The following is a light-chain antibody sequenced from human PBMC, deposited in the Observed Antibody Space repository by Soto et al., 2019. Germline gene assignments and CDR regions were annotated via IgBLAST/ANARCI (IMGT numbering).Light chain of an antibody. J-gene: IGLJ2*01. CDR1: SSNIGAGYD. Sequence: QSVLTQPPSVSGAPGQRVTISCTGSSSNIGAGYDVHWYQQLPGTAPKLLIHGNRNRPSGVPDRFSGSKSGTSASLAITGLQAEHEADYYCQSYDSRLSGSVFGRGTTLTVL. CDR2: GNR. CDR3: QSYDSRLSGSV. V-gene: IGLV1-40*01.